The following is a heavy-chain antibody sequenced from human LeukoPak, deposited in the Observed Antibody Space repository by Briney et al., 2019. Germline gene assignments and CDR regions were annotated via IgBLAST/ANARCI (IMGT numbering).Heavy chain of an antibody. CDR3: AGHYQNGEQWLVLKYYYYYGMDV. V-gene: IGHV1-69*13. CDR1: GGTFSSYA. Sequence: SVKVSCRASGGTFSSYAISWVRQAPGQGLEWMGGIIPIFGTANYAQKFQGRVTITADESTSTAYMELSSLRSEDTAVYYCAGHYQNGEQWLVLKYYYYYGMDVWGQGTTVTVSS. D-gene: IGHD6-19*01. J-gene: IGHJ6*02. CDR2: IIPIFGTA.